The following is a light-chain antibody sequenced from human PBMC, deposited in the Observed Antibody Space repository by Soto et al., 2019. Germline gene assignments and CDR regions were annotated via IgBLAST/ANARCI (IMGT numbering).Light chain of an antibody. V-gene: IGLV1-44*01. Sequence: QSVLAQPPSAFGTPGRRATISCSGSSSNIGSNPVNWYQQLPGTAPKLLIYGNSNRPSGVPDRFSGSKSGTSASLAITGLQAEDEADYYCQSFDSSRFYVFGTGTKVTVL. CDR2: GNS. J-gene: IGLJ1*01. CDR1: SSNIGSNP. CDR3: QSFDSSRFYV.